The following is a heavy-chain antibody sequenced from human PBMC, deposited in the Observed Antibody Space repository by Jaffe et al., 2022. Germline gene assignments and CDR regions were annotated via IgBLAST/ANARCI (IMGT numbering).Heavy chain of an antibody. CDR2: ISSSGSTI. J-gene: IGHJ4*02. CDR3: ARDRYDSSARGPYFDY. V-gene: IGHV3-48*03. Sequence: EVQLVESGGGLVQPGGSLRLSCAASGFTFSSYEMNWVRQAPGKGLEWVSYISSSGSTIYYADSVKGRFTISRDNAKNSLYLQMNSLRAEDTAVYYCARDRYDSSARGPYFDYWGQGTLVTVSS. CDR1: GFTFSSYE. D-gene: IGHD3-22*01.